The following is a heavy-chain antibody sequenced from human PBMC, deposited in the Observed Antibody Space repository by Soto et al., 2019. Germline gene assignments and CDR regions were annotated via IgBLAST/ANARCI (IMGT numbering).Heavy chain of an antibody. Sequence: PSETLSLTCTVSGGSISSYYWSWIRQPPGKGLEWIGYIYYSGSTNYNPSLKSRVTISVGTSKNQFSLKLSSVTAADTAVYYCARDSSGWYSDDAFDIWGQGTMVTVSS. CDR2: IYYSGST. CDR1: GGSISSYY. D-gene: IGHD6-19*01. V-gene: IGHV4-59*01. J-gene: IGHJ3*02. CDR3: ARDSSGWYSDDAFDI.